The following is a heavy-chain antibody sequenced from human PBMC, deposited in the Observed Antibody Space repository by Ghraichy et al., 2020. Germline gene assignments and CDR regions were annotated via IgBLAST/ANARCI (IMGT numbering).Heavy chain of an antibody. CDR3: ARGGRDLQYYYYMDV. V-gene: IGHV1-69*13. J-gene: IGHJ6*03. D-gene: IGHD1-26*01. CDR1: GGTFSSYA. Sequence: SVKVSCKASGGTFSSYAISWVRQAPGQGLEWMGGIIPIFGTANYAQKFQGRVTITADESTSTAYMELSSLRSEDTAVYYCARGGRDLQYYYYMDVWGKGTTVTVSS. CDR2: IIPIFGTA.